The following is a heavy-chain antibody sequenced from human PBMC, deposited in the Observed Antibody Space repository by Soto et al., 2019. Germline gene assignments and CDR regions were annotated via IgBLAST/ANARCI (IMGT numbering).Heavy chain of an antibody. CDR1: GFTFSSYS. CDR3: ARDTAPGIAVAGTFDY. Sequence: EVQLVESGGGLVQPGGSLRLSCAASGFTFSSYSMNWVRQAPGKGLEWVSYFSSSSSTIYYADSVKGRFTISRDNAKYSLYLQVNSPRDEDTDGYYCARDTAPGIAVAGTFDYWGQGTLVTVSS. D-gene: IGHD6-19*01. J-gene: IGHJ4*02. CDR2: FSSSSSTI. V-gene: IGHV3-48*02.